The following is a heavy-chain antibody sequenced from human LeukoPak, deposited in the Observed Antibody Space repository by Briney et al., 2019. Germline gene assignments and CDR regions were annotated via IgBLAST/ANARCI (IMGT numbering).Heavy chain of an antibody. V-gene: IGHV3-13*04. CDR2: IGNGGDT. Sequence: GGSLRLSCAPSGFTFSTYDMHWVRHAAGKGLEWVSGIGNGGDTYNVGSVKGRFTTSRENAKRSVYLQMKNLRAGDTAVYYGAGGALGFDYWGQGTLVTVSS. CDR1: GFTFSTYD. CDR3: AGGALGFDY. J-gene: IGHJ4*02.